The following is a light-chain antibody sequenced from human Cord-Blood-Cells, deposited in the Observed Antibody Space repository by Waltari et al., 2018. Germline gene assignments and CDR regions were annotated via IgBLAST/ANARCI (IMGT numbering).Light chain of an antibody. Sequence: SYELTQPTSVSVSPGQTARITCSGDALPKQYAYWYQQKPGQAPALVIYKDSERPSGIPERFSGSSSGTTVTLTISGVQAEDEADYYCQSADSSGTYVVFGGGTKLTVL. CDR3: QSADSSGTYVV. CDR1: ALPKQY. V-gene: IGLV3-25*02. CDR2: KDS. J-gene: IGLJ2*01.